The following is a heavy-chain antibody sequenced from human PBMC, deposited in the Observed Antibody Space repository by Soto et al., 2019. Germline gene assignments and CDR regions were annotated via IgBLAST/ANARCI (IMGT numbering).Heavy chain of an antibody. V-gene: IGHV1-69*04. Sequence: ASVKVSCKASGGTFSSYTISWVRQAPGQGLEWMGRIIPILGIANYAQKFQGRDTITADKSTSTAYMELSSLRSDDTAVYYCSRDVPMVIMALYYYYGMDVWGQGTTVTVSS. CDR1: GGTFSSYT. D-gene: IGHD3-3*01. CDR3: SRDVPMVIMALYYYYGMDV. J-gene: IGHJ6*02. CDR2: IIPILGIA.